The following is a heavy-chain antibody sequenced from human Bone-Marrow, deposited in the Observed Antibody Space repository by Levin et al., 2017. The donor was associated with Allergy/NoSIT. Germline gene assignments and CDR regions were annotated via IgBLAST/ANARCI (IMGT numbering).Heavy chain of an antibody. Sequence: SETLSLTCSVSGASLSSYYWSWIRQPPGKGLEWIGYIYYNGGTSDNPSLKSRVTMSRDTSKNQFSLKLSSVTAADTAVYYCAGVDGYWMVISATPNWYFDVWGRGSLVTVSS. V-gene: IGHV4-59*01. CDR1: GASLSSYY. D-gene: IGHD2-15*01. J-gene: IGHJ2*01. CDR3: AGVDGYWMVISATPNWYFDV. CDR2: IYYNGGT.